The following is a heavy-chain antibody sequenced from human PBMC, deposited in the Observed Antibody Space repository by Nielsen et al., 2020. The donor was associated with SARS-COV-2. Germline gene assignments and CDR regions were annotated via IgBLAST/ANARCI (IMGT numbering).Heavy chain of an antibody. CDR2: ISYDGSNK. CDR3: ASSRYYYGSGSYVLDY. D-gene: IGHD3-10*01. V-gene: IGHV3-30*03. J-gene: IGHJ4*02. Sequence: GESLKISCAASGFTFSNYGMHWVRQAPGKGLEWVAVISYDGSNKYYADSVKGRFTISRDNSKNTLYLQMNSLRAEDTAVYYCASSRYYYGSGSYVLDYWGQGTLVTVSS. CDR1: GFTFSNYG.